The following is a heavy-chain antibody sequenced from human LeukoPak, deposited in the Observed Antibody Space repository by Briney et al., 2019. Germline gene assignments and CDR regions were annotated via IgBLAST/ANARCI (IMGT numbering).Heavy chain of an antibody. CDR2: IKQDGSEK. D-gene: IGHD2-15*01. J-gene: IGHJ6*03. CDR3: ARESSAVVAATPFPYYYYYYMDV. CDR1: GFTFSSYW. Sequence: GGSLRLSCAASGFTFSSYWMSWVRQAPGEGLEWVANIKQDGSEKYYVDSVKGRFTISRDNAKNSLYLQMNSLRAEDTAVYYCARESSAVVAATPFPYYYYYYMDVWGKGTTVTVSS. V-gene: IGHV3-7*01.